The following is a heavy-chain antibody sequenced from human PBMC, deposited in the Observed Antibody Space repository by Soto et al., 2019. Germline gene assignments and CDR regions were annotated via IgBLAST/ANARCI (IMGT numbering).Heavy chain of an antibody. D-gene: IGHD3-10*01. V-gene: IGHV3-33*01. CDR2: IWYDGSNK. CDR3: ARDRTYYYGSGSYFYFDY. J-gene: IGHJ4*02. Sequence: GGSLRLSCAASGFTFSSYGMHWVRQAPGKGLEWVAVIWYDGSNKYYADSVKGRFTISRDNSKNTLYLQMNSLRAEDTAVYYCARDRTYYYGSGSYFYFDYWGQGTLVTVSS. CDR1: GFTFSSYG.